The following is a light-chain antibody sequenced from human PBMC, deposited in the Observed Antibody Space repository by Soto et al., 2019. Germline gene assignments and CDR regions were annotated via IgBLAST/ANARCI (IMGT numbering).Light chain of an antibody. V-gene: IGKV2-28*01. CDR1: QSLLHSNGYNY. Sequence: DFVMTQSPLSLPVTPGEPASISCRSSQSLLHSNGYNYLDWYLQKPGQSPQLLIYLGSNRASGVPDRFSGSGSGTDFTLKISRVEDEDVGVYYCMQALQTPGFGQGTKLEIK. CDR3: MQALQTPG. CDR2: LGS. J-gene: IGKJ2*01.